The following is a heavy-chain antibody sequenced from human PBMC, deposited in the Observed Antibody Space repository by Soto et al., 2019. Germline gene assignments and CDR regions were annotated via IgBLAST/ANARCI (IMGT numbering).Heavy chain of an antibody. CDR3: TTDTYYYDSSGFNY. J-gene: IGHJ4*02. Sequence: GSLRLSCAASGFTFSNAWMSWVRQAPGKGLEWVGRIKSKTDGGTTDYAAPVKGRFTISRDDSKNTLYLQMNSLKTEDTAVYYCTTDTYYYDSSGFNYWGQGTLVTVSS. V-gene: IGHV3-15*01. CDR2: IKSKTDGGTT. CDR1: GFTFSNAW. D-gene: IGHD3-22*01.